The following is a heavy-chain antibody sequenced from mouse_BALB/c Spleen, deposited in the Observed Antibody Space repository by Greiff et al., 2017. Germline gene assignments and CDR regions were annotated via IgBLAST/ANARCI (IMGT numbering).Heavy chain of an antibody. J-gene: IGHJ2*01. CDR3: ARPGYDGGYFDY. CDR2: ISSGGGST. D-gene: IGHD2-2*01. CDR1: GFAFSSYD. V-gene: IGHV5-12-1*01. Sequence: EVQGVESGGGLVKPGGSLKLSCAASGFAFSSYDMSWVRQTPEKRLEWVAYISSGGGSTYYPDTVKGRFTISRDNAKNTLYLQMSSLKSEDTAMYYCARPGYDGGYFDYWGQGTTLTVSS.